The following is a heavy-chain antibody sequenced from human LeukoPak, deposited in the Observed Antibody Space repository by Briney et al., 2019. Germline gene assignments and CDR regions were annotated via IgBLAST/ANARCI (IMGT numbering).Heavy chain of an antibody. CDR1: GFTFSTHG. V-gene: IGHV3-30*18. J-gene: IGHJ4*02. CDR3: AKRGFCSGGSCYSYHFDY. CDR2: ISYDGSNI. D-gene: IGHD2-15*01. Sequence: GGSLRLSCAASGFTFSTHGMHWVRQAPGKGLEWVALISYDGSNIYYADSVKGRFTISRDNSKNTLYLQMNSLRAEDTAPYYCAKRGFCSGGSCYSYHFDYWGQGTLVTVSS.